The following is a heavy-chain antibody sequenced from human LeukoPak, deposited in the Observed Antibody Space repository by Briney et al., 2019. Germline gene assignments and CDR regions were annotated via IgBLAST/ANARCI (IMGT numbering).Heavy chain of an antibody. Sequence: GGSLRLSCAASGFTFSSYGMHWVRQAPGKGLEWVAVISYDGSNKYCADSVKGRFTISRDNSKNTLYLQMNSLRAEDTAVYYCAKDVSYSSGWYRTNWFDPWGQGTLVTVSS. CDR1: GFTFSSYG. J-gene: IGHJ5*02. D-gene: IGHD6-19*01. V-gene: IGHV3-30*18. CDR2: ISYDGSNK. CDR3: AKDVSYSSGWYRTNWFDP.